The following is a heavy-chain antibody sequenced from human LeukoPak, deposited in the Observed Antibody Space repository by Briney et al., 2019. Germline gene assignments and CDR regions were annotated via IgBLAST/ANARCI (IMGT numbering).Heavy chain of an antibody. Sequence: SETLSLTCAVYGGSFSGYYWSWIRQPPGKGLEWIGEINHSGSTNYNPSLKSRVTISVDTSKNQFSLKLSSVTAADTAVYHCARGRTSSSSWSPFDYWGQGTLVTVSS. J-gene: IGHJ4*02. CDR2: INHSGST. CDR1: GGSFSGYY. CDR3: ARGRTSSSSWSPFDY. D-gene: IGHD6-13*01. V-gene: IGHV4-34*01.